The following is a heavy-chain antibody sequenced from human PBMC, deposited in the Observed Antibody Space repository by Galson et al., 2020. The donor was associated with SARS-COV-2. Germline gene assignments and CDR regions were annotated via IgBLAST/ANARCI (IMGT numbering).Heavy chain of an antibody. J-gene: IGHJ4*02. Sequence: LSLTCAASGFTVSSNYMSWVRQAPGKGLEWVSVIYSGGSTYYADSVKGRFTISRHNSKNTLYLQMNSLRAEDTAVYYCARWVDTAYSFDYWGQGTLVTVSS. D-gene: IGHD5-18*01. V-gene: IGHV3-53*04. CDR1: GFTVSSNY. CDR2: IYSGGST. CDR3: ARWVDTAYSFDY.